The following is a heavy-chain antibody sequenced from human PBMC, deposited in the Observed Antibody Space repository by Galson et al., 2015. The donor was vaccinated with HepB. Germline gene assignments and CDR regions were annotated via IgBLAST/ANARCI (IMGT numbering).Heavy chain of an antibody. CDR1: GSTFSDYY. CDR3: ATGEPYYYGSGSYLSFDY. V-gene: IGHV3-11*01. Sequence: SLRLSCAAFGSTFSDYYMTWIRQAPGKGLEWLSYISKSGSIVYYADSVKGRFTISRDNAKNSLYLQMNSLRAEDTAVYYCATGEPYYYGSGSYLSFDYWGQGTLVTVSS. D-gene: IGHD3-10*01. CDR2: ISKSGSIV. J-gene: IGHJ4*02.